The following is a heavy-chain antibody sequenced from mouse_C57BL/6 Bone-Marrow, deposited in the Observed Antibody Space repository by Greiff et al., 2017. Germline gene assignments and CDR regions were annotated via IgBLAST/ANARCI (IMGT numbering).Heavy chain of an antibody. V-gene: IGHV5-17*01. CDR2: ISRSSSTI. J-gene: IGHJ2*01. D-gene: IGHD2-1*01. CDR3: ARQNYYPNRYFDY. Sequence: EVMLVESGGGLVKPGGSLKLSCAASGFTFSDYGMNWVRQAPEKGLEWVAYISRSSSTINYADTVKGRFTISRDNAKNTLFLQMTSLRSEDTAMYYCARQNYYPNRYFDYGGQGTTLTVSS. CDR1: GFTFSDYG.